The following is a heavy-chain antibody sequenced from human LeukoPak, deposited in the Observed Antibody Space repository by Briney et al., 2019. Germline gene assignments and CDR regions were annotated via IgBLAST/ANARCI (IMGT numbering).Heavy chain of an antibody. CDR1: GFTFSSYW. CDR3: ARVTEAPYYFDY. V-gene: IGHV3-21*01. J-gene: IGHJ4*02. CDR2: ISSSSSYI. Sequence: GGSLRLSCAASGFTFSSYWMSWVRQAPGKGLGWVSSISSSSSYIYYADSVKGRFTISRDNAKNSLYLQMNSLRAEDTAVYYCARVTEAPYYFDYWGQGTLVTVSS.